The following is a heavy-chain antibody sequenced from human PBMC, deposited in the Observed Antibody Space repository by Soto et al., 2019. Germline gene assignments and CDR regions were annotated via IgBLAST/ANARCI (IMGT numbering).Heavy chain of an antibody. D-gene: IGHD3-10*01. J-gene: IGHJ4*02. Sequence: GGSLRLSCTGSGFTFSSSTMTWVRQGPGKGLEWVSPISSSSSYIYFADSLKGRFTISRDNAKNSLYLQMNSLRAEDTAVYYCARDIGEMSAVWGQGTQVTVSS. CDR3: ARDIGEMSAV. V-gene: IGHV3-21*06. CDR1: GFTFSSST. CDR2: ISSSSSYI.